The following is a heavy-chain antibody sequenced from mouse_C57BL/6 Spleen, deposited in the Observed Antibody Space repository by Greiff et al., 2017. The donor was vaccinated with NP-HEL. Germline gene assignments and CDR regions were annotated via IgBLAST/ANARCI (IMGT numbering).Heavy chain of an antibody. CDR1: GFSLTSYG. V-gene: IGHV2-2*01. Sequence: QVQLQQSGPGLVQPSQSLSITCTVSGFSLTSYGVHWVRQSPGKGLEWLGVIWSGGSTDYNAAFISRLSISKDNSKSQVFFKMNSLQADDTAIYYCARKAGSYGSSHWYFDVWGTGTTVTVSS. CDR2: IWSGGST. D-gene: IGHD1-1*01. J-gene: IGHJ1*03. CDR3: ARKAGSYGSSHWYFDV.